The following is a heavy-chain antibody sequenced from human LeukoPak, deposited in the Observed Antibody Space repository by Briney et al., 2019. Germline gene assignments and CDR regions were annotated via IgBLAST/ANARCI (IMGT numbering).Heavy chain of an antibody. CDR2: MNPNSGNT. CDR1: GYTFTSYD. V-gene: IGHV1-8*03. J-gene: IGHJ3*02. D-gene: IGHD3-10*01. Sequence: ASVKVSCKASGYTFTSYDINWVRQATGQGLEWMGWMNPNSGNTGYAQKFQGRVTITRNTSISTAYMELSSLRSEDTAVYYCARGTYGSGFDAFDIWGQGTMVTVSS. CDR3: ARGTYGSGFDAFDI.